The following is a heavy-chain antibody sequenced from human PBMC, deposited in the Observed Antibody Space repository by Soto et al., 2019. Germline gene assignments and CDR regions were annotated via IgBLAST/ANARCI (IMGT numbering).Heavy chain of an antibody. CDR1: GGSFSGYY. CDR2: INHSGST. J-gene: IGHJ4*02. D-gene: IGHD3-22*01. Sequence: SETLSLTCAVYGGSFSGYYWSWIRQPPGKGLEWIGEINHSGSTNYNPSLKSRVTISVDTSKNQFSLKLSSVTAADTAVYYCALGSGYYLLFDYWGQGTLVTVSS. V-gene: IGHV4-34*01. CDR3: ALGSGYYLLFDY.